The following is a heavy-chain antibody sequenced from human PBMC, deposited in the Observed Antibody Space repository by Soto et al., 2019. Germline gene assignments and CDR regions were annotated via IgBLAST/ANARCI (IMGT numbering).Heavy chain of an antibody. Sequence: QITLKESGPPLVKPTQTLTLTCTFSGFSLSTSGVGVAWIRQPPGKALEWLALIYWDDDKRYSPSLKSRLTITEDTSKTQVVLTMTNMDPGDTATYYCAHSRKSYYDILTGYNYWGQGTLVTVSS. CDR3: AHSRKSYYDILTGYNY. CDR2: IYWDDDK. CDR1: GFSLSTSGVG. V-gene: IGHV2-5*02. J-gene: IGHJ4*02. D-gene: IGHD3-9*01.